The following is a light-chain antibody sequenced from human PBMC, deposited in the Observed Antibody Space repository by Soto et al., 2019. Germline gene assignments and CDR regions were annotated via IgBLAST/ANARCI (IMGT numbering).Light chain of an antibody. CDR3: SSFTSSVTYV. J-gene: IGLJ1*01. CDR2: DVS. Sequence: ALTQPASVSGSPGQSITISCTGTSSDVGGHNSVSWYRQDPGKAPKLMIYDVSNRPSGVSDRFSGSKSGNTASLTISGLQIEDEADYYCSSFTSSVTYVFGTGTKSPS. CDR1: SSDVGGHNS. V-gene: IGLV2-14*01.